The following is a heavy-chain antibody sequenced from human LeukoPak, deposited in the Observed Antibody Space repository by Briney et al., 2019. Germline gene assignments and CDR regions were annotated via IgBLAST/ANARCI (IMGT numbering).Heavy chain of an antibody. J-gene: IGHJ4*02. Sequence: SETLSLTCAVSAASISNYYWSWIRQAPGKGLEWIGYISTSGSTNYNPSLKSRVSISLDTSKNRFSLNLNFVTAADAAVYYCASPRSGYRYTFDYWGQGALVTVSS. CDR1: AASISNYY. V-gene: IGHV4-4*09. CDR3: ASPRSGYRYTFDY. D-gene: IGHD3-22*01. CDR2: ISTSGST.